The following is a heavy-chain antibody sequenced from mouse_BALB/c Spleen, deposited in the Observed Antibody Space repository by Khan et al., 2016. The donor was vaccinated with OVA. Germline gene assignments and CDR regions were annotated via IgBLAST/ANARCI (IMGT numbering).Heavy chain of an antibody. Sequence: QVTLKESGPGILQPSQTLSLTCSFSGFSLSSSGMGVSWIRQPSGKGLEWLAHIYWDDDKRYNPSLKSRLTISKDTSSKQVFHKITSVDTADTATYYRARREEVVTRIPYWGQGTLVTVSA. V-gene: IGHV8-12*01. CDR3: ARREEVVTRIPY. J-gene: IGHJ3*01. CDR1: GFSLSSSGMG. CDR2: IYWDDDK. D-gene: IGHD1-1*01.